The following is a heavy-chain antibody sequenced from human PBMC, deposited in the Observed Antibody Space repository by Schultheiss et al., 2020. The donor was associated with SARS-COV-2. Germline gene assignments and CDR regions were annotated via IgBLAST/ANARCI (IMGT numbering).Heavy chain of an antibody. CDR2: IYSGGST. D-gene: IGHD3-3*01. V-gene: IGHV3-53*01. CDR1: GFTFSDHY. CDR3: AKTVLRFLEPFDY. J-gene: IGHJ4*02. Sequence: GGSLRLSCAASGFTFSDHYMTWIRQAPGKGLEWVSVIYSGGSTYYADSVKGRFTISRDNSKNTLYLQMNSLRAEDTAVYYCAKTVLRFLEPFDYWGQGTLVTVSS.